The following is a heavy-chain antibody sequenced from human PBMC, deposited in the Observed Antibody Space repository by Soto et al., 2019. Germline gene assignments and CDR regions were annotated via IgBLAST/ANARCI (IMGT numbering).Heavy chain of an antibody. CDR3: AEAKGIAAAGPWGWFDP. Sequence: ASVKVSCKASGYTFTSYGISWVRQAPGQGLEWMGWISAYNGNTNYAQKLRGRVTMTTDTSTSTAYMELRSLRSDDTAVYYCAEAKGIAAAGPWGWFDPWGQGTLVTVSS. D-gene: IGHD6-13*01. CDR2: ISAYNGNT. CDR1: GYTFTSYG. V-gene: IGHV1-18*01. J-gene: IGHJ5*02.